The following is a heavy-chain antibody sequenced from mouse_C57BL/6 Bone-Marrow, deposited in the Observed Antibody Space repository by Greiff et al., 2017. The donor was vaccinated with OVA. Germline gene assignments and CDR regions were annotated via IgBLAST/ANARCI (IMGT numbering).Heavy chain of an antibody. CDR1: GFNIKDDY. J-gene: IGHJ3*01. D-gene: IGHD1-1*01. CDR3: TRYYGSSLAY. CDR2: IDPENGDT. Sequence: VQLQQSGAELVRPGASVKLSCTASGFNIKDDYMHWVKQRPEQGLEWIGWIDPENGDTEYASKFQGKATITADTSSNTAYLQLSSLTSEDTAVYYCTRYYGSSLAYWGQGTLVTVSA. V-gene: IGHV14-4*01.